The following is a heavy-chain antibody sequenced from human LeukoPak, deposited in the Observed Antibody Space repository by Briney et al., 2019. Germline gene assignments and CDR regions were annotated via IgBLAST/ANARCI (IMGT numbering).Heavy chain of an antibody. CDR1: GFTVSSNY. V-gene: IGHV3-53*01. D-gene: IGHD2-21*01. CDR3: ARGSEPIAAFDI. CDR2: IYSGGST. J-gene: IGHJ3*02. Sequence: GGSLRPSCAASGFTVSSNYMSWVRQAPGKGLEWVSVIYSGGSTYYADSVKGRFTISRDNSKNTLYLQMNSLRAEDTAVYYCARGSEPIAAFDIWGQGTMVTVSS.